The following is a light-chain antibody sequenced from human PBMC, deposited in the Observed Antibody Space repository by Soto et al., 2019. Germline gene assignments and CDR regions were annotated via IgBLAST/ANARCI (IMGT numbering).Light chain of an antibody. CDR1: QSVSST. V-gene: IGKV3-15*01. Sequence: EIVLTQSPGTLSLSPGERATLSCRASQSVSSTYIAWYQQKPGQAPRLLIYGASTRATGIPARFSGSGSGTEFTLTISSLQSEDSALYYCQHYSSWPTFGPGTKVDIK. CDR2: GAS. CDR3: QHYSSWPT. J-gene: IGKJ3*01.